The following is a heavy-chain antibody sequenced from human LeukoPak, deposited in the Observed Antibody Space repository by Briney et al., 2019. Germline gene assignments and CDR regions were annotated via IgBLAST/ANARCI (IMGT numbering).Heavy chain of an antibody. Sequence: ASVKVSCKASGYTFTSYDINWVRQATGQGLEWMGWMNPNSGNTGYAQKFQGRVTMTRNNSISTDYMEMSRLRSEDTAVYYCARGPSRGYSVYGRFDYWGQGTLVTVSS. V-gene: IGHV1-8*01. J-gene: IGHJ4*02. CDR3: ARGPSRGYSVYGRFDY. D-gene: IGHD5/OR15-5a*01. CDR2: MNPNSGNT. CDR1: GYTFTSYD.